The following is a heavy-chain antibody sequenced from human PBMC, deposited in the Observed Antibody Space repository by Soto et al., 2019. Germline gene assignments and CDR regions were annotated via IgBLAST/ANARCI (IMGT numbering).Heavy chain of an antibody. Sequence: SETLSLTCTVSGGSISDSTYYWGWVRQPPGGGLEWIGAIYSNGNTYYNPSLKSRVTISVDMSKNQFALRVNSVTATDTAVYFCARLGRFSSGTFSYWGQGALVTVSS. CDR2: IYSNGNT. CDR3: ARLGRFSSGTFSY. J-gene: IGHJ4*02. V-gene: IGHV4-39*01. D-gene: IGHD1-1*01. CDR1: GGSISDSTYY.